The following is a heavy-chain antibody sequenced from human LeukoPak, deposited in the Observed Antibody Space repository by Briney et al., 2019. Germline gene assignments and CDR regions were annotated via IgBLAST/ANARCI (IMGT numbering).Heavy chain of an antibody. CDR3: ATWPEHSRQLVNFLNWFDP. CDR2: VDPEDGET. J-gene: IGHJ5*02. V-gene: IGHV1-69-2*01. D-gene: IGHD6-13*01. Sequence: GASVKVSCKVSGYTLTDYYMHWVQQAPGKGLEWMGLVDPEDGETIYAEKFQGRVTITANTSTDTAYMELSSLRSEDTAVYYCATWPEHSRQLVNFLNWFDPWGQGTLVTVSS. CDR1: GYTLTDYY.